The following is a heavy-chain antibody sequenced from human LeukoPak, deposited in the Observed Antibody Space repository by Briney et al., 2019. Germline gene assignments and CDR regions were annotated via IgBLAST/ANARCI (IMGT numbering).Heavy chain of an antibody. Sequence: SVKVSCKASGGTFSSYAISWVRQAPGQGLEWMGGIIPIFGTANYAQKFQGRVTITTDESTSTAYMELSSLRSEDTAVYYCARVPHPGTTTTLDWFDPWGQGTLVNVSS. CDR2: IIPIFGTA. J-gene: IGHJ5*02. V-gene: IGHV1-69*05. D-gene: IGHD1-14*01. CDR1: GGTFSSYA. CDR3: ARVPHPGTTTTLDWFDP.